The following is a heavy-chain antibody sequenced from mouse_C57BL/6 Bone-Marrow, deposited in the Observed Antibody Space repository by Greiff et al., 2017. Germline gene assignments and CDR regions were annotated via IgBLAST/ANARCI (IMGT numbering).Heavy chain of an antibody. CDR2: ISSGSSTI. J-gene: IGHJ3*01. V-gene: IGHV5-17*01. CDR3: ARPYGSSPFAY. Sequence: EVKLVESGGGLVKPGGSLKLSCAASGFTFSDYGMHWVRQAPEKGLEWVAYISSGSSTIYYADTVKGRFTISRDNAKNTLFLQMTRLRSEDTAMYYCARPYGSSPFAYWGQGTLVTVSA. D-gene: IGHD1-1*01. CDR1: GFTFSDYG.